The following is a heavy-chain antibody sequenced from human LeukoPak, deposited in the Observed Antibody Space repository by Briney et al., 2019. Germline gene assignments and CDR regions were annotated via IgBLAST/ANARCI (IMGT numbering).Heavy chain of an antibody. CDR1: GFTFADYA. Sequence: QPGGSLRLSCAASGFTFADYAMHWVRQPPGKGLEWVSGISWDSGTIGYADSVKGRFTISRDNAKNSLYLQMTSLRGEDTAFYYCARAPLWMTAGINWFDPWGQGTLVTVSS. CDR2: ISWDSGTI. D-gene: IGHD2-21*02. J-gene: IGHJ5*02. CDR3: ARAPLWMTAGINWFDP. V-gene: IGHV3-9*01.